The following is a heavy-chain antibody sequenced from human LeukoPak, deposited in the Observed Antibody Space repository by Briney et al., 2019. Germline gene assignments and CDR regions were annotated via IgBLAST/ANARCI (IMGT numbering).Heavy chain of an antibody. J-gene: IGHJ5*02. CDR2: IYYSGST. V-gene: IGHV4-59*01. CDR3: ARVKLRDWFDP. CDR1: GGSISSYY. Sequence: PSETLSLTCTVSGGSISSYYWSWIRQPPGKGLEWIGYIYYSGSTNYNPSLKSRVTISVDTSKNQFSLRLSSVTAADTAVYYCARVKLRDWFDPWGQGTLVTVSS. D-gene: IGHD4-17*01.